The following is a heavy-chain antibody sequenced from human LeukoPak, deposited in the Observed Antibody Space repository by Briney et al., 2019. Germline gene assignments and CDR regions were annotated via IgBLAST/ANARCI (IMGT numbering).Heavy chain of an antibody. CDR1: GYTFTSYG. D-gene: IGHD1-1*01. J-gene: IGHJ4*02. CDR3: ARGDAVNWNDMVDY. V-gene: IGHV1-18*01. CDR2: ISAYNGST. Sequence: ASVKVSCKASGYTFTSYGISWVRQAPGQGLEWMGWISAYNGSTNYAQKLQGRVTMTTDTSTSTAYMELRSLRSDDTAVYYCARGDAVNWNDMVDYWGQGTLVTVSS.